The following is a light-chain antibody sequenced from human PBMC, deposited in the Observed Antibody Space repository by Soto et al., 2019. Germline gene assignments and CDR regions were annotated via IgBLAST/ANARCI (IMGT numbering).Light chain of an antibody. V-gene: IGLV6-57*04. CDR1: SGSIASNY. Sequence: NFMLTQPHSVSESPGKTVTISCTRSSGSIASNYVQWYQQRPGSAPTTVIYEDNQRPSGVPDRFSGSIDSSSNSASLTISGTEAEEQAGYLCPAFGCRKPEVVFGGGTKVTVL. CDR3: PAFGCRKPEVV. CDR2: EDN. J-gene: IGLJ2*01.